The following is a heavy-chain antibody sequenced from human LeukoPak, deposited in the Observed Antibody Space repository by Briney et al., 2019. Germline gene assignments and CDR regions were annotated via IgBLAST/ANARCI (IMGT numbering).Heavy chain of an antibody. V-gene: IGHV3-48*02. CDR2: ISSSSSTI. CDR3: ARSKWELPLGDY. Sequence: PGGSLRLSCAASGFTFSSYSMNWVRQAPGKGLERLSYISSSSSTIYYADSVKGRFTISRDNAKNSLYLQVNSLRDEDTAVYYCARSKWELPLGDYWGQGTLVTVSS. CDR1: GFTFSSYS. J-gene: IGHJ4*02. D-gene: IGHD1-26*01.